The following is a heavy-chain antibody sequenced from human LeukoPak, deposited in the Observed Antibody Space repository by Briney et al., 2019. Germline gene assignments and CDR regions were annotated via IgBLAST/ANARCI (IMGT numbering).Heavy chain of an antibody. CDR2: ISHDGNNK. CDR3: ARIGLGYSYGQGMDV. CDR1: GFTFSVYS. D-gene: IGHD5-18*01. V-gene: IGHV3-30-3*01. Sequence: GGSLRLSCAASGFTFSVYSMHWVRQAPGKGLEWVAVISHDGNNKYYADSVKGRFTISRDNSKNTLDLQMNSLRAEDTGLYYCARIGLGYSYGQGMDVWGQGTTVTVSS. J-gene: IGHJ6*02.